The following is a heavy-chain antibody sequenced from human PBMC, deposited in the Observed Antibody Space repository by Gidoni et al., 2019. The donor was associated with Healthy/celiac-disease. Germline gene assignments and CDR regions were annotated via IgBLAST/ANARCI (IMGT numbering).Heavy chain of an antibody. D-gene: IGHD3-22*01. CDR1: GGTFSSSA. CDR3: ARKRNYDSSGWGFSWYFDL. J-gene: IGHJ2*01. Sequence: QVQLVQSGAEVKKPGSSVKVSCKASGGTFSSSAISWVRQAPGQVLEWMGGIIPIFGTANYAQKFQGRVTITADESTSTAYMELSSLRSEDTAVYYCARKRNYDSSGWGFSWYFDLWGRGTLVTVSS. CDR2: IIPIFGTA. V-gene: IGHV1-69*01.